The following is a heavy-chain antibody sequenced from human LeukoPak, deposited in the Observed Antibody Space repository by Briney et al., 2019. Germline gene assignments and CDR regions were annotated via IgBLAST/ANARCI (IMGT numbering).Heavy chain of an antibody. Sequence: QPGGSLRLSCAASGFTFSGYWMHWVRQAPGKGLVWVSRINSDGSSTSYADSVKGRFTISRDNAKNTLYLQMNSLRAEDTAVYYCARSARFGLYYFDYWGQGTLVTVSS. CDR2: INSDGSST. D-gene: IGHD3-16*01. V-gene: IGHV3-74*01. CDR1: GFTFSGYW. CDR3: ARSARFGLYYFDY. J-gene: IGHJ4*02.